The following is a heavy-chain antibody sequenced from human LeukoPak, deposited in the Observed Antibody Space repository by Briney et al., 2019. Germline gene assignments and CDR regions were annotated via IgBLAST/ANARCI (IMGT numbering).Heavy chain of an antibody. J-gene: IGHJ3*02. CDR2: MSSSSSYI. D-gene: IGHD3-22*01. CDR1: GFTFSSYS. CDR3: AKVAYPYYYDSSGYFDAFDI. V-gene: IGHV3-21*01. Sequence: PGGALRLSCAASGFTFSSYSMNWVRQAPGKGLEWVSSMSSSSSYIYYGDSVKGRFTITRDNAKNSLYLQMGSLRAEDTAVYYCAKVAYPYYYDSSGYFDAFDIWGQGTMVTVSS.